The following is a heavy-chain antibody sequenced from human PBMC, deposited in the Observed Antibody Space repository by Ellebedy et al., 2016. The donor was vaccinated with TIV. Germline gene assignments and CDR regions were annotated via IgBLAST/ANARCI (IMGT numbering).Heavy chain of an antibody. CDR2: VSGAGGST. J-gene: IGHJ4*02. V-gene: IGHV3-23*01. CDR1: GFAFTSYA. D-gene: IGHD7-27*01. Sequence: PGGSLRLSCAASGFAFTSYAMSWVRQAPGKGLEWVSAVSGAGGSTYYADSVKGRFTISRDDSKKTLYLQMNSLRVEDTALYYCASPGIPLPGVYWGRGTLVTVSS. CDR3: ASPGIPLPGVY.